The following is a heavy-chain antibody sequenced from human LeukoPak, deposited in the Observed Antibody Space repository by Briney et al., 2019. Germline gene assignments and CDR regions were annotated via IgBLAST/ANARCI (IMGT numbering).Heavy chain of an antibody. V-gene: IGHV1-2*02. D-gene: IGHD3-22*01. CDR1: GYTFTGYY. Sequence: GASVKVSCKASGYTFTGYYMHWVRQAPGQGLEWMGWINPNSGGTNYAQNFQGRVTMTRDTSISTAYMELSGLRSDDTAVYYCARDESASYYYDTSDDQHWGQGTLVTVSS. J-gene: IGHJ1*01. CDR2: INPNSGGT. CDR3: ARDESASYYYDTSDDQH.